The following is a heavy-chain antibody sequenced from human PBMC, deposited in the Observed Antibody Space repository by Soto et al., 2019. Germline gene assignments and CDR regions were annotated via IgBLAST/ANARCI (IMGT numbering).Heavy chain of an antibody. Sequence: SETLSLTCTVSGGSISSYYWSWIRQPPGKGLEWIGYIYYSGSTNYNPSLKSRVTISVDTSKNQFSLKLSSVTAADTAVYYCARTRGYSYGYEDYWGQGTLVTVSS. D-gene: IGHD5-18*01. CDR3: ARTRGYSYGYEDY. V-gene: IGHV4-59*01. CDR1: GGSISSYY. J-gene: IGHJ4*02. CDR2: IYYSGST.